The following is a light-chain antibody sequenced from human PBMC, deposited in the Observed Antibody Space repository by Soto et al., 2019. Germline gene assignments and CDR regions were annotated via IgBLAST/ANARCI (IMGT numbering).Light chain of an antibody. Sequence: QSVLTQPPSVSGAPGQRVTISCTGSSSNIGAGYDVHWYQQLPGTAPKLLIYGNSNRPSGVPDRFSGSKSGTSASLAITGLQAEDEADYYCSSYAGNFHFVFGSGTKLTVL. CDR3: SSYAGNFHFV. CDR1: SSNIGAGYD. J-gene: IGLJ1*01. CDR2: GNS. V-gene: IGLV1-40*01.